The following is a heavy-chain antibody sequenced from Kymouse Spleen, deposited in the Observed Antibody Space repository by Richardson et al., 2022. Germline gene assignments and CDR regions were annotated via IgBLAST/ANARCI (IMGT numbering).Heavy chain of an antibody. V-gene: IGHV3-7*01. CDR2: IKQDGSEK. CDR1: GFTFSSYW. Sequence: EVQLVESGGGLVQPGGSLRLSCAASGFTFSSYWMSWVRQAPGKGLEWVANIKQDGSEKYYVDSVKGRFTISRDNAKNSLYLQMNSLRAEDTAVYYCARGEYSSSWYYYYYGMDVWGQGTTVTVSS. J-gene: IGHJ6*02. D-gene: IGHD6-13*01. CDR3: ARGEYSSSWYYYYYGMDV.